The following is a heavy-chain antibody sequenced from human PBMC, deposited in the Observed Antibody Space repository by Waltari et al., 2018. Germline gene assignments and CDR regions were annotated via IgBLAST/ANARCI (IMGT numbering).Heavy chain of an antibody. J-gene: IGHJ4*02. D-gene: IGHD3-22*01. CDR3: ARDYSSGYSPDDY. CDR1: GGPFSSYA. Sequence: QVQLVQSGAEVKKPGSSGKVSCKASGGPFSSYASRWMRQAPGQGLEWMGGIIPIFVTANCAQKFKGRGTITADESTSTAYMELSSMRSEDTAVYYCARDYSSGYSPDDYWGQGTLVTVSS. V-gene: IGHV1-69*01. CDR2: IIPIFVTA.